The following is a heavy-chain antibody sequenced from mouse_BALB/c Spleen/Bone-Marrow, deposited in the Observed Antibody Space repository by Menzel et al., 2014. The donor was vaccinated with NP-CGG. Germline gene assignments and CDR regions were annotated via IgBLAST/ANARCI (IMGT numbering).Heavy chain of an antibody. Sequence: VQLQQSGPELEKPGASVKISCKASGYSFTGYNMNWVKQSNGKSLEWIGNIDPHYGGTSYNQKFKDRATLTVDKSSSTAYMELLGLTSEDSAVYYCARGGYYGNLFAYWGQGTLVTVSA. D-gene: IGHD2-1*01. V-gene: IGHV1-18*01. CDR1: GYSFTGYN. J-gene: IGHJ3*01. CDR3: ARGGYYGNLFAY. CDR2: IDPHYGGT.